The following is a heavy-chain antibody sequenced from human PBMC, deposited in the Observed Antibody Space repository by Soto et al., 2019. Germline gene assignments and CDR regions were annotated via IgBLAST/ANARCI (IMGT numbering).Heavy chain of an antibody. CDR1: GGSFSGYY. Sequence: ETLSLTCAVYGGSFSGYYWSWIRQPPGKGLEWIGEINHSGSTNYNPSLKSRVTISLDTSKNQFSLKLSSVTAADTAVYYCARGTGHYGMDVWGQGTTVTVSS. V-gene: IGHV4-34*01. CDR2: INHSGST. CDR3: ARGTGHYGMDV. J-gene: IGHJ6*02.